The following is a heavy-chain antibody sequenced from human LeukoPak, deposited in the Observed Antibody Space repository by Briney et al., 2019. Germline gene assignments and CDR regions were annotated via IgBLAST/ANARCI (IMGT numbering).Heavy chain of an antibody. D-gene: IGHD6-19*01. CDR2: IYSGGST. CDR1: GFTVSSNY. J-gene: IGHJ4*02. Sequence: GGSLRLSCAASGFTVSSNYMSWVRQAPGKGLEWVSVIYSGGSTYYADSVKGRFTISRDNFKNTLYLQMNSLRAEDTAVYYCARGYSSGWGIFDYWGQGTLVTVSS. CDR3: ARGYSSGWGIFDY. V-gene: IGHV3-66*01.